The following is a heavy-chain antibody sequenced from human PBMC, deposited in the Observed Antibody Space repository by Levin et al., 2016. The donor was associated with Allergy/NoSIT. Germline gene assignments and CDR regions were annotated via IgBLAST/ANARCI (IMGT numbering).Heavy chain of an antibody. Sequence: GESLKISCAAPGFTFSSYAMSWVRQAPGKGLEWVSAISGSGGSTYYADSVKGRFTISRDNSKNTLYLQMNSLRAEDTAVYYCAKPDIPTYSSGWYHFDYWGQGTLVTVSS. V-gene: IGHV3-23*01. CDR1: GFTFSSYA. J-gene: IGHJ4*02. CDR3: AKPDIPTYSSGWYHFDY. CDR2: ISGSGGST. D-gene: IGHD6-19*01.